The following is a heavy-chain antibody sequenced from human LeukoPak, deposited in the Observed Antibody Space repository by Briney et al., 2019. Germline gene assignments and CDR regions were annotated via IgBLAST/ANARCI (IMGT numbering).Heavy chain of an antibody. CDR2: ISVYNGNT. CDR3: ARDRLYYDILTGYYNWFDP. Sequence: GASVKVSCEASGYTFSTYGISWVRQAPGQGLEWMGWISVYNGNTKYAQKLQDRVTMTADTSTTTAYMELRSLRSDDTAVYYCARDRLYYDILTGYYNWFDPWGQGTLVTVSS. CDR1: GYTFSTYG. V-gene: IGHV1-18*01. J-gene: IGHJ5*02. D-gene: IGHD3-9*01.